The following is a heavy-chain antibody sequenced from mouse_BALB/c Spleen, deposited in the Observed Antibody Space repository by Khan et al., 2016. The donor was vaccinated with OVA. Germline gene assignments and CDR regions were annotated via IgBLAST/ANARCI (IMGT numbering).Heavy chain of an antibody. J-gene: IGHJ3*01. Sequence: VQLKQSGPGLVAPSQTLSITCTVSGFSLSNYGVHWVRQPPGKGLEWLGVIWAGGSTNHNSALMSRLTISKDNSKSQVFIKMNSLQTDDTAMYYCARAFYNGAWFAYWGQGTLVTVSA. CDR3: ARAFYNGAWFAY. V-gene: IGHV2-9*02. D-gene: IGHD1-3*01. CDR1: GFSLSNYG. CDR2: IWAGGST.